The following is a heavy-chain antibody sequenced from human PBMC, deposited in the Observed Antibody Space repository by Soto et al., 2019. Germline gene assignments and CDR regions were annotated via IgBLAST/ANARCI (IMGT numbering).Heavy chain of an antibody. D-gene: IGHD6-19*01. CDR2: IKQDGSEK. J-gene: IGHJ4*02. CDR3: ARDGTLGIAVAGSNAY. V-gene: IGHV3-7*05. CDR1: GFTFSSYW. Sequence: GGSLRLSCAASGFTFSSYWMSWFRQAPGKGLEWVANIKQDGSEKYYVDSVKGRFTISRDNAKNSLYLQMNSLRAEDTAVYYCARDGTLGIAVAGSNAYWGQGTLVTVSS.